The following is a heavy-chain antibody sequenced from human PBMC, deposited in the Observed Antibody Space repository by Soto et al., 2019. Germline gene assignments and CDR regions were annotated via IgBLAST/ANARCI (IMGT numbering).Heavy chain of an antibody. Sequence: ASVKVSCKASGGTFSSYAISWVRQAPGQGLEWMGGIIPIFGTANYAQKFQGRVTITADESTSTAYMELSSLRSEDTAVYYCAREAFGASWFDPWGQGTLVTSPQ. V-gene: IGHV1-69*13. D-gene: IGHD3-10*01. CDR2: IIPIFGTA. CDR3: AREAFGASWFDP. CDR1: GGTFSSYA. J-gene: IGHJ5*02.